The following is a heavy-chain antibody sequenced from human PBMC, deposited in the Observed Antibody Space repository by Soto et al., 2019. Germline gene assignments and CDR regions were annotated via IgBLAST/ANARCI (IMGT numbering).Heavy chain of an antibody. Sequence: QVQLRESGPGLVKPPGTLFLTCAVSRGSVNRGNWWSWVRQPPGKGLEWIGEIYHGGSANYNPSLRSRVTRSVDKSKNQVFLQLSSVTAADTAVYYCARDPAAAGTVDYWGQGTRVTVSS. V-gene: IGHV4-4*03. CDR2: IYHGGSA. J-gene: IGHJ4*02. D-gene: IGHD6-13*01. CDR3: ARDPAAAGTVDY. CDR1: RGSVNRGNW.